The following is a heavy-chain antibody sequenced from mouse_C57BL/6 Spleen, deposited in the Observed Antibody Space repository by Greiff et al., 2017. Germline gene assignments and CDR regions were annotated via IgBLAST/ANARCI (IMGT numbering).Heavy chain of an antibody. V-gene: IGHV1-22*01. CDR1: GYTFTDYN. CDR3: ARLSTVVTTSP. D-gene: IGHD2-2*01. J-gene: IGHJ2*01. Sequence: VQLQQSGPELVKPGASVQMSCKASGYTFTDYNMHWVKQSHGKSLAWIGYINPNNGGTSYNQKFKGNATLTVNKSSSTSYMELRSLTSVDSAVYYCARLSTVVTTSPWGQGTTLTVSS. CDR2: INPNNGGT.